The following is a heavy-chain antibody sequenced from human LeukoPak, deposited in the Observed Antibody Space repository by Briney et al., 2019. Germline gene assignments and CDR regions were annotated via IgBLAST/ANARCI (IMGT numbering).Heavy chain of an antibody. V-gene: IGHV1-18*01. D-gene: IGHD5-12*01. CDR1: GYTFTSYI. Sequence: ASVKVSCKASGYTFTSYIINWVRQAPGQGLEWMGWISAYSGNTKYGQKVQGRVTMTTDTPTSTAYMELRSLRSDDTAVYYCVRGGYSGYDFDYWGQGTLVTVSS. CDR2: ISAYSGNT. CDR3: VRGGYSGYDFDY. J-gene: IGHJ4*02.